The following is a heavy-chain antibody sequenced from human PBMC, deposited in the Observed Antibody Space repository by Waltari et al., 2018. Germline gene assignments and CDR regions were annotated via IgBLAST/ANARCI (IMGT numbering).Heavy chain of an antibody. Sequence: QVQLQESGPGLVKPSQTLSLTCTVPGGSIRSCGYYWSWIRQHPGKGLEWIGYIYLIGRTYYNPSLKSRFTISVDRSKNQFSLKLSSVTAADTAVYYCARDLRSYSSSWYDYYYYYGMDVWGQGTTVTVSS. CDR3: ARDLRSYSSSWYDYYYYYGMDV. CDR2: IYLIGRT. V-gene: IGHV4-31*03. CDR1: GGSIRSCGYY. D-gene: IGHD6-13*01. J-gene: IGHJ6*02.